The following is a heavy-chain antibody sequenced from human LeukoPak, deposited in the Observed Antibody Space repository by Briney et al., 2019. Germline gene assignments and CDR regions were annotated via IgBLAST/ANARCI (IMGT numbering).Heavy chain of an antibody. Sequence: TGGSLRLSCAASGFTFSSYSMNWVRQAPGKGLEWVSYISSSSTIYYADSVKGRFTISRGNAKNSLYLQMNSLRAEDTAVYYCARDRRIAAAGDAFDIWGQGTMVTVSS. V-gene: IGHV3-48*04. J-gene: IGHJ3*02. D-gene: IGHD6-13*01. CDR2: ISSSSTI. CDR1: GFTFSSYS. CDR3: ARDRRIAAAGDAFDI.